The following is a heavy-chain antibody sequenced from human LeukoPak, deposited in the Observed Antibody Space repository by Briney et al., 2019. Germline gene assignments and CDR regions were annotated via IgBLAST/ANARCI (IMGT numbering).Heavy chain of an antibody. Sequence: GGSLRLSCAASGFTVSNNYMNWVRQAPGKGLEWVALIYSGGTTYYADSVKGRFTISRDGSKNTLYLQMNSLRVEDTAVYYCARDPPAVTANTYGWGQGTLVTVSS. CDR2: IYSGGTT. CDR1: GFTVSNNY. D-gene: IGHD5-18*01. J-gene: IGHJ4*02. CDR3: ARDPPAVTANTYG. V-gene: IGHV3-66*01.